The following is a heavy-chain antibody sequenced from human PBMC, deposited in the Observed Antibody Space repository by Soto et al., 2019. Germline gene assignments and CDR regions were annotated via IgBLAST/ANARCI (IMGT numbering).Heavy chain of an antibody. V-gene: IGHV4-61*01. Sequence: QVQLQESGPGLVKPSETLSLTCTVSGGSVSSGSYYWSWIRQPPGKGLEWIGYIYYSGSTNYNPSLKSRVTISVDTSKNQFSLKLSSVTAADTAVYYCARGMYYDSSGYSGPAGADYWGQGTLVTVSS. D-gene: IGHD3-22*01. CDR2: IYYSGST. J-gene: IGHJ4*02. CDR1: GGSVSSGSYY. CDR3: ARGMYYDSSGYSGPAGADY.